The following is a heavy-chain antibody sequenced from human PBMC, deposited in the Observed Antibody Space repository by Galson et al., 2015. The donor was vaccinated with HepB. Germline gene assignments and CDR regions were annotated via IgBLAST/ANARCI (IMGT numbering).Heavy chain of an antibody. CDR2: ISSNGGST. J-gene: IGHJ3*02. CDR1: GFTFSSYA. CDR3: VKGRGLGYCSSTSCYAGLRLDAFDI. Sequence: SLRLSCAASGFTFSSYAMHWVRQAPGKGLEYVSAISSNGGSTYYADSVKGRFTISRDNSKNTLYLQMSSLRAEDTAVYYCVKGRGLGYCSSTSCYAGLRLDAFDIWGQGTMVTVSS. D-gene: IGHD2-2*01. V-gene: IGHV3-64D*06.